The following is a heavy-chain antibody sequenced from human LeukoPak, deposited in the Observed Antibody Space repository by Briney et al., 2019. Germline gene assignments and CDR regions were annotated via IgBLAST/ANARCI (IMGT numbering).Heavy chain of an antibody. V-gene: IGHV3-74*01. CDR3: ARPTYYDTSGYVAY. J-gene: IGHJ4*02. CDR1: GFTFSSYW. D-gene: IGHD3-22*01. Sequence: GGPLRLSCAASGFTFSSYWMHWVRQAPGKGLVWLSRINSDGSSTSYADSVKGRFTISRDNAKNTLHLQMNSLRAEDTAMYYCARPTYYDTSGYVAYWGQGTLVTVSS. CDR2: INSDGSST.